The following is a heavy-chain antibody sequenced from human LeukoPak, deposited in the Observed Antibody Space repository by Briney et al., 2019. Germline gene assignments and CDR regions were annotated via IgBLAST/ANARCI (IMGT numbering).Heavy chain of an antibody. CDR3: ARDRDAFVYFDY. D-gene: IGHD3-16*01. CDR2: IYYSGST. CDR1: GGSISSYY. Sequence: SETLSLTCTVSGGSISSYYWSWIRQPPGKGLEWIGYIYYSGSTNYNPSLKSRVTISVDTSKNQFSLKLSSVTAADTAVYYCARDRDAFVYFDYWGQGNLVTVSS. J-gene: IGHJ4*02. V-gene: IGHV4-59*01.